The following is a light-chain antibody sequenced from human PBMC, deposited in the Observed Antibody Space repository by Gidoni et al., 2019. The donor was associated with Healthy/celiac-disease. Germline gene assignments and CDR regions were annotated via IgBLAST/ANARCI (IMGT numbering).Light chain of an antibody. V-gene: IGLV1-47*01. CDR2: RNN. Sequence: QSVLTQPPSAPGTPGPRVTISCSGISSNIGSNYVYWYQQLPGTAPKLLIYRNNQRPSGVPDRFSGSKSGTSASLAISGLRSEDEADYYCAAWDDSLSGLRVFGGGTKLTVL. CDR1: SSNIGSNY. CDR3: AAWDDSLSGLRV. J-gene: IGLJ3*02.